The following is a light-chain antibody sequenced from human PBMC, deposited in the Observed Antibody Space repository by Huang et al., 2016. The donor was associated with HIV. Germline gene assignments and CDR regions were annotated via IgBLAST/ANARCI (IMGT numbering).Light chain of an antibody. CDR1: RSVSTN. J-gene: IGKJ4*01. CDR3: HQYNNWLLS. Sequence: EIVMTQSPATLSVSPGQRVTLSCRANRSVSTNLAWYQQRHGQAPRLLIDGSSTRAPGIPARFSGIGSGTDFSLTISSLQSEDFALYYCHQYNNWLLSFGGGTRV. CDR2: GSS. V-gene: IGKV3-15*01.